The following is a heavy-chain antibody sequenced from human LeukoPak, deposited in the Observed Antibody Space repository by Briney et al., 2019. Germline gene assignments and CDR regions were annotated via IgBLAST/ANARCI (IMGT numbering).Heavy chain of an antibody. CDR1: GGSISSGCYY. J-gene: IGHJ4*02. CDR2: IYTSGST. V-gene: IGHV4-61*02. Sequence: PSETLSLTCTVSGGSISSGCYYWSWIRQPAGKGLEWIGRIYTSGSTNYNPSLKSRVTISVDTSKNQFSLKLSSVTAADTAVYYCARKGRGDIGSNYAFDYWGQGTLVTVSS. D-gene: IGHD4-11*01. CDR3: ARKGRGDIGSNYAFDY.